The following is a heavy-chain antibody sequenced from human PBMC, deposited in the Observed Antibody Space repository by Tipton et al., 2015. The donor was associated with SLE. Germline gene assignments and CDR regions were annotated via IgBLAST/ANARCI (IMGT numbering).Heavy chain of an antibody. Sequence: TLSLTCTVSDGSISSYYWSWIRQPPGKGLEWIGYIYTSGSTNYNPSLTSRVTISVDTSKNQFSLKLSSVTAADTAVYYCARDRRLIAAPSFWWYFDLWGRGTLVTVSS. CDR3: ARDRRLIAAPSFWWYFDL. V-gene: IGHV4-4*08. J-gene: IGHJ2*01. CDR2: IYTSGST. D-gene: IGHD6-13*01. CDR1: DGSISSYY.